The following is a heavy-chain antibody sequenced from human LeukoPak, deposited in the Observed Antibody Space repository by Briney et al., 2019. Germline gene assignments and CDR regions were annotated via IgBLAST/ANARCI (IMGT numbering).Heavy chain of an antibody. CDR3: ARLAERRLLWFGELSQNKYFDY. V-gene: IGHV4-34*01. D-gene: IGHD3-10*01. CDR1: GGPFSDYY. J-gene: IGHJ4*02. CDR2: INHSGST. Sequence: PSETLSLTCAVSGGPFSDYYWSWIRQPPGKGLEWIGEINHSGSTNYNPSLKSRVTISVDTSKNQFSLKLSSVTAADTAVYYCARLAERRLLWFGELSQNKYFDYWGQGTLVTVSS.